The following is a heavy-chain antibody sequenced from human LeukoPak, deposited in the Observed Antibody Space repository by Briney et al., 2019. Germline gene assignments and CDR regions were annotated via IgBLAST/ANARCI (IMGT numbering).Heavy chain of an antibody. D-gene: IGHD3-9*01. CDR1: GGSFSGYY. V-gene: IGHV4-34*01. J-gene: IGHJ5*02. CDR3: ARGRGYFDSFDP. Sequence: PSETLSLTCAVYGGSFSGYYWSWIRQPPGKGLEWIGEINHSGSTNYNPPLKSRVTISVDTSKNQFSLKLSSVTAADTAVYYCARGRGYFDSFDPWGQGTLVTVSS. CDR2: INHSGST.